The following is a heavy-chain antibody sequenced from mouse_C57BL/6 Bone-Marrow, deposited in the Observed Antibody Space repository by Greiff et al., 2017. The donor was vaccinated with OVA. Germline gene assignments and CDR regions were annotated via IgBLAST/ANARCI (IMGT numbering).Heavy chain of an antibody. Sequence: EVKLQESGPGMVKPSQSLSLTCTVTGYSITSGYDWHWIRHFPGNKLEWMGYISYSGSTNYNPSLKSRISITHDTSKNHFFLRLNSVTTEDTATYYCARGDYYGSSPWWGQGTLVTVSA. CDR2: ISYSGST. V-gene: IGHV3-1*01. CDR1: GYSITSGYD. J-gene: IGHJ3*02. D-gene: IGHD1-1*01. CDR3: ARGDYYGSSPW.